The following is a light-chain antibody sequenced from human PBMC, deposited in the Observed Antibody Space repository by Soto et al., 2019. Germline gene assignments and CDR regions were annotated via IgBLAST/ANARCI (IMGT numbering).Light chain of an antibody. V-gene: IGKV1-5*03. CDR1: QSITTW. CDR3: QQYNSYFRT. Sequence: DIRLTQSPSTRSASVGDTVTITCRASQSITTWLAWYQQKPGQGPNLLNYKASTLVSGVPARFSGGGSETEFPRNITSPLPDDVATYYFQQYNSYFRTFGQGTKVQVK. J-gene: IGKJ1*01. CDR2: KAS.